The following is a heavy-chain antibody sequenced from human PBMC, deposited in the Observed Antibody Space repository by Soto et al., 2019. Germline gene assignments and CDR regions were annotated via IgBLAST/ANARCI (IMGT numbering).Heavy chain of an antibody. Sequence: QVQLVESGGGVVQPGRSLRLSCAASGFTFSSYGMHWVRQAPGKWLEWVAVISYDGSNKYYADSVKGRSTISRDNSKNTLSLHMNSLRAEDTAIYYCAREGRRVGVWGYHYYYYMDVWGKGTTVTVSS. CDR1: GFTFSSYG. J-gene: IGHJ6*03. V-gene: IGHV3-30*03. CDR2: ISYDGSNK. D-gene: IGHD5-12*01. CDR3: AREGRRVGVWGYHYYYYMDV.